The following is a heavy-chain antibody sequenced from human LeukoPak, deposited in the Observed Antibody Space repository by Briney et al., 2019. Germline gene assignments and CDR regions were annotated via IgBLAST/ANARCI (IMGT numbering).Heavy chain of an antibody. V-gene: IGHV3-66*01. D-gene: IGHD6-19*01. Sequence: GGSLRLSCAASGFTVSSNYMSWVRQAPGKGLEWVSVIYSGGSTYYADSVKGRFTISRDNSKNTLYPQMNSLRPEDTAVYYCARVGYSSGWYRQWGQGTLVTVSS. CDR3: ARVGYSSGWYRQ. CDR1: GFTVSSNY. J-gene: IGHJ4*02. CDR2: IYSGGST.